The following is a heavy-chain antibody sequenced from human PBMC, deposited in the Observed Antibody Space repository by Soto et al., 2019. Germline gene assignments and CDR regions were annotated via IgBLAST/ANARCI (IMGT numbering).Heavy chain of an antibody. CDR2: IYYPGSN. Sequence: QVHLQESGPGQVKPSETLSLICTVSGGSVNSDNYYWTWIRQPPGRGLEWIGYIYYPGSNNYNPSLKSRVSISVDTSRNQFSLKLSSVTAADTAVYYFAREFSNSPEAFDSWGQGSLVTVSS. CDR3: AREFSNSPEAFDS. V-gene: IGHV4-61*01. CDR1: GGSVNSDNYY. J-gene: IGHJ4*02. D-gene: IGHD6-6*01.